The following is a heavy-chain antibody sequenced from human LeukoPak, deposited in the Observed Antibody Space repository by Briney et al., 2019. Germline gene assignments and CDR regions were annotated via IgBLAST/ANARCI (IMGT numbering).Heavy chain of an antibody. V-gene: IGHV3-23*01. J-gene: IGHJ4*02. D-gene: IGHD2-2*01. CDR1: GSTFGNNG. CDR3: ARRGSTSGSQQGGFDY. Sequence: GGSLRLSCAASGSTFGNNGMSWVRQAPGKGLEWVSTIGASTKTYYVDSVKGRFTISRDNSKNTLYLQMNSLRAEDTAVYYCARRGSTSGSQQGGFDYWGQGTLVTISS. CDR2: IGASTKT.